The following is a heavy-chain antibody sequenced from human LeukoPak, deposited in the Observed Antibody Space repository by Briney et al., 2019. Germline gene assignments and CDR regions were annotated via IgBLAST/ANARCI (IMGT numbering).Heavy chain of an antibody. Sequence: GASVKVSCKASGYTFTGYYMHWVRQAPGQGLEWVGWINPNSGGTNYAQKFQGRVTMTRDTSISTAYMELSRLRSDDTAVYYCARVLGYCSSTSCYNPPDYWGQGTLVTVSS. D-gene: IGHD2-2*02. J-gene: IGHJ4*02. CDR2: INPNSGGT. V-gene: IGHV1-2*02. CDR3: ARVLGYCSSTSCYNPPDY. CDR1: GYTFTGYY.